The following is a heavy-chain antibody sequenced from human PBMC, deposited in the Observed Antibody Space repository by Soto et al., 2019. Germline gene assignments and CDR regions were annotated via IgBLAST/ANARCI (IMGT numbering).Heavy chain of an antibody. D-gene: IGHD2-15*01. V-gene: IGHV1-3*01. CDR2: INAGNGNT. CDR3: ARAYESIVVVAATQQGDWFDP. Sequence: ASVRVSRRASGPTFTSCAMHCVRQAHGQRLELMGWINAGNGNTKYSQKFQGRVTITRDTSASTAYMELSSLRAEDTAVYYCARAYESIVVVAATQQGDWFDPWGQGTLVTVSS. CDR1: GPTFTSCA. J-gene: IGHJ5*02.